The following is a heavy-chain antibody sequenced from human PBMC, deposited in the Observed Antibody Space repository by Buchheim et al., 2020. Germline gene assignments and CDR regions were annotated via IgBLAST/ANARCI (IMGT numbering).Heavy chain of an antibody. V-gene: IGHV1-8*01. CDR3: ARQRGPLDY. Sequence: QVQLVQSGAEVRKPGASVKVSCKASGYSFSDYDIHWVRQASGQGLQWVGWMNVNNGNTAYAQNFHGRVTMTRDPSIKTAYMELSSLRSDDTAIYYCARQRGPLDYWGQGTL. CDR2: MNVNNGNT. D-gene: IGHD1-1*01. CDR1: GYSFSDYD. J-gene: IGHJ4*02.